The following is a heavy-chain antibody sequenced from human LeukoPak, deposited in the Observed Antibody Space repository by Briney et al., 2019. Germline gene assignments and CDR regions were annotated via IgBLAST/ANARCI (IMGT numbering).Heavy chain of an antibody. Sequence: GASVNVSCKASGYTFTSYYMHWVRQAPGQGLEWMGWISAYNGNTNYAQKLQGRVTMTTDTSTSTAYMELRSLRSDDTAVYYCARESEPYEGADYWSQGTLVTVSS. CDR3: ARESEPYEGADY. V-gene: IGHV1-18*04. J-gene: IGHJ4*02. D-gene: IGHD5-12*01. CDR2: ISAYNGNT. CDR1: GYTFTSYY.